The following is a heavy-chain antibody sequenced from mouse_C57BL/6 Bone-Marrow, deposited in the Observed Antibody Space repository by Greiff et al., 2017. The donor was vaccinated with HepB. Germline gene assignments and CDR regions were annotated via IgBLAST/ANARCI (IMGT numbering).Heavy chain of an antibody. D-gene: IGHD1-1*01. CDR1: GYTFTSYG. V-gene: IGHV1-81*01. CDR3: ARSDYYYGSSYVWYFDV. CDR2: IYPRSGNT. Sequence: QVHVKQSGAELARPGASVKLSCKASGYTFTSYGISWVKQRTGQGLEWIGEIYPRSGNTYYNEKFKGKATLTADKSSSTAYMELRSLTSEDSAVYFCARSDYYYGSSYVWYFDVWGTGTTVTVSS. J-gene: IGHJ1*03.